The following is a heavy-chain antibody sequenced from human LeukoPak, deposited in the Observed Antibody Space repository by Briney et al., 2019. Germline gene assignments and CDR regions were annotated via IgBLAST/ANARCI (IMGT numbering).Heavy chain of an antibody. CDR1: GYTFTGYY. D-gene: IGHD2-2*01. J-gene: IGHJ5*02. CDR2: INPNSGGT. Sequence: GASVKVSCKPSGYTFTGYYMHWVRQAPGQGLEWMGWINPNSGGTNYAQKFQGRVTVTRDTSISTAYMELSMLRSDDTAVYYCARDSGYCSSTSCSDPNWFDLWGQGTLVTVSS. CDR3: ARDSGYCSSTSCSDPNWFDL. V-gene: IGHV1-2*02.